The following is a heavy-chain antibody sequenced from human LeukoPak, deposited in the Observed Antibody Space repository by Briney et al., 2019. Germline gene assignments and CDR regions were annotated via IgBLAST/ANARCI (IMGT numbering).Heavy chain of an antibody. CDR3: ARGRLGDLSLFVGYDY. D-gene: IGHD3-16*02. Sequence: SETLSLTCTVSVGSISSYYWNWIRQSPGKGLEWIGYIYYSGSTNYNPSVTSRVTISVDTSKNQFSLKLSSVTAADKAVYYCARGRLGDLSLFVGYDYWGQGTLVTVSS. CDR2: IYYSGST. CDR1: VGSISSYY. J-gene: IGHJ4*02. V-gene: IGHV4-59*01.